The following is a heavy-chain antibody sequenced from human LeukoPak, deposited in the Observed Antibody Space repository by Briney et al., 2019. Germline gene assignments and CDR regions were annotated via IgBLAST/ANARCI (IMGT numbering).Heavy chain of an antibody. J-gene: IGHJ4*02. V-gene: IGHV3-23*01. CDR2: ISVGGGST. CDR3: AKGSATTVVTIDY. CDR1: GFTFSSRD. Sequence: GGSLRLSCAASGFTFSSRDISWVRQAPGKGLEWVSAISVGGGSTYYADSVKGRFTISRDNSKNTLYLQMNSLRDEDTAVYYCAKGSATTVVTIDYWGQGTLVTVSS. D-gene: IGHD4-23*01.